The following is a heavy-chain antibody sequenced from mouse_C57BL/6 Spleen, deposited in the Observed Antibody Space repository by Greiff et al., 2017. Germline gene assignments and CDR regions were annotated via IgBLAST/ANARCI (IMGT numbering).Heavy chain of an antibody. J-gene: IGHJ1*03. D-gene: IGHD2-5*01. CDR2: ISYDGSN. CDR1: GYSITSGYY. CDR3: ARDPSYYSNYDWYFDV. Sequence: EVKLVESGPGLVKPSQSLSLTCSVTGYSITSGYYWNWIRQFPGNKLEWMGYISYDGSNNYNPSLKNRISITRDTSKNQFFLKLNSVTTEDTATYYCARDPSYYSNYDWYFDVWGTGTTVTVSS. V-gene: IGHV3-6*01.